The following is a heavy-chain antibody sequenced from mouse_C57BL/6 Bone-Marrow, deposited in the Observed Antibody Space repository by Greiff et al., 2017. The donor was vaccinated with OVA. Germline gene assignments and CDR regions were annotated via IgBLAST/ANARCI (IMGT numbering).Heavy chain of an antibody. CDR2: ISYDGSN. Sequence: EVQLQQSGPGLVKPSQSLSLTCSVTGYSITSGYYWNWIRQFPGNKLEWMGYISYDGSNNYNPSLKNRISITRDTSKNQFFLKLNSVTTEDTATYYCAREGLRHFDYWGQGTTLTVSS. CDR1: GYSITSGYY. V-gene: IGHV3-6*01. J-gene: IGHJ2*01. D-gene: IGHD2-4*01. CDR3: AREGLRHFDY.